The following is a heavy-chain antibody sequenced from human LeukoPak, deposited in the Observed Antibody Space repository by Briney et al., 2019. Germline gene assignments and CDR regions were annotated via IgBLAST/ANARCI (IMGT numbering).Heavy chain of an antibody. CDR1: GSTFSSYW. Sequence: GGSLRLSCAASGSTFSSYWMSWVRQAPGKGLEWVANIKQDGSENYYVDSVKGRFTISRDNAKNSLYLQMNSLRAEDTAVYYCARSLAAAGSLWGQGTLVTVSS. CDR2: IKQDGSEN. J-gene: IGHJ4*02. CDR3: ARSLAAAGSL. V-gene: IGHV3-7*03. D-gene: IGHD6-13*01.